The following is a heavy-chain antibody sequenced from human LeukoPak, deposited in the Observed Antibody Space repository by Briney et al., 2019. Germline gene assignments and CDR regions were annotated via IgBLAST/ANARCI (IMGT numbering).Heavy chain of an antibody. V-gene: IGHV3-74*01. Sequence: SGGSLRLSCAASGFTFTSFAMSWVRQAPGKGLMWVARIKSDGSTIYADSVQGRFTISRDNAKNTVYLQMNSLRVDDTAIYYCTRAVTYFYGSVTYDWFDSWGQGTRVTVSS. D-gene: IGHD3-10*01. CDR1: GFTFTSFA. CDR3: TRAVTYFYGSVTYDWFDS. CDR2: IKSDGST. J-gene: IGHJ5*01.